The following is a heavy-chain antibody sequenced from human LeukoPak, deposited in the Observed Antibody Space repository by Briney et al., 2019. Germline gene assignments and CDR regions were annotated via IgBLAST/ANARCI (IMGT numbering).Heavy chain of an antibody. CDR3: ASYPRYSSSPPFDY. D-gene: IGHD6-19*01. CDR2: INPNTGGT. CDR1: GYTFTSYY. Sequence: ASVKVSCKASGYTFTSYYIHWVRQAPGQGLEWMGWINPNTGGTNYAQKFQGRVTMTRDTTISTAYMELSRLTSDDTAVYYCASYPRYSSSPPFDYWGQGTLVTVSS. V-gene: IGHV1-2*02. J-gene: IGHJ4*02.